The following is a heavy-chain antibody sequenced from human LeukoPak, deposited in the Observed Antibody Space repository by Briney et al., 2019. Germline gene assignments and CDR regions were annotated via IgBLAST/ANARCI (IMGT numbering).Heavy chain of an antibody. Sequence: SETLSLTCTVSGGSISSRSYYWSWIRQPPGKGLEWIGYIYYSGSTNYNPSLKSRVTISVDTSKNQFSLKLSSVTAADTAVYYCARDISSSSWYERFEYYFDYWGQGTLVTVSS. CDR3: ARDISSSSWYERFEYYFDY. CDR2: IYYSGST. J-gene: IGHJ4*02. D-gene: IGHD6-13*01. V-gene: IGHV4-61*01. CDR1: GGSISSRSYY.